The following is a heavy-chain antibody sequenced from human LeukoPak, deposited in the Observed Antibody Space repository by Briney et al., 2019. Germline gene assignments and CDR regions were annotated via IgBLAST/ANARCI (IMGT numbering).Heavy chain of an antibody. CDR3: ARDQRTMELYGYYYYYMDV. J-gene: IGHJ6*03. CDR1: GFTFSNYW. CDR2: INSDESST. D-gene: IGHD1-7*01. Sequence: QSGGSLRLSCAASGFTFSNYWMHWFRQAPGRGLVWVSRINSDESSTVYADSVKGRFTISRDNAKNTLHLQMNSLRAEDTAVYYCARDQRTMELYGYYYYYMDVWGKGTTVTISS. V-gene: IGHV3-74*01.